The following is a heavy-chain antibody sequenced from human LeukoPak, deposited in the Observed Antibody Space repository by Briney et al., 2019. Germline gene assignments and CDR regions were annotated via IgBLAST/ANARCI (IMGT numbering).Heavy chain of an antibody. Sequence: SETLSLTCTVSGGSISSYYWSWIRQPPGKGLEWIGYIYYSGSTNYNPSLKSRVTISVDTSKNHFSLKLSSVTAADTAVYYCASAGGYYSYYYGMDVWGQGTTVTVSS. CDR1: GGSISSYY. V-gene: IGHV4-59*01. D-gene: IGHD3-10*01. CDR2: IYYSGST. CDR3: ASAGGYYSYYYGMDV. J-gene: IGHJ6*02.